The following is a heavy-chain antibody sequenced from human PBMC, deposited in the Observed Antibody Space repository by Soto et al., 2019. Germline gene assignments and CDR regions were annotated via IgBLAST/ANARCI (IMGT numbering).Heavy chain of an antibody. D-gene: IGHD2-15*01. Sequence: QVQLQESGPGLVKPSETLSLTCTVSGGSISSYYWSWIRQPPGKGLEWIGYIYYSGSTNYNPSLKSRVTISVDKSKNQFSLKLSSVTAADTAVYYCARMVGTTGTSDYWGQGTLVTVSS. J-gene: IGHJ4*02. CDR1: GGSISSYY. CDR2: IYYSGST. CDR3: ARMVGTTGTSDY. V-gene: IGHV4-59*12.